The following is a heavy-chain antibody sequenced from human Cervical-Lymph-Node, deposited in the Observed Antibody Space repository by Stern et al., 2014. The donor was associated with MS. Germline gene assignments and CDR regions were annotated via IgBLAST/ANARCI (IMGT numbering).Heavy chain of an antibody. D-gene: IGHD6-19*01. Sequence: VQLVQSGAEVKKPGASMKVSCRASGYTFTNYHMHWVRQAPGQGLEWMGRITPYSGDTYYAQKFEGRVTMTRDTSISTAYMELSSLNSDDTAVYYCTREPGGGWTIAYWGQGTLLTVSS. V-gene: IGHV1-2*06. CDR1: GYTFTNYH. CDR2: ITPYSGDT. CDR3: TREPGGGWTIAY. J-gene: IGHJ4*02.